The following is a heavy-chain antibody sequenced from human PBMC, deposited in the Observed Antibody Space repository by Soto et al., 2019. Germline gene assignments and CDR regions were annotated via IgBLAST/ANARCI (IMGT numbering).Heavy chain of an antibody. CDR2: INHSGST. CDR3: ARGLRSPAKNRKPIVVVTRTFDY. CDR1: GGSFSGYY. Sequence: SETLSLTCAVYGGSFSGYYWSWIRQPPGKGLEWIGEINHSGSTNYNPSLKSRVTISVDTSKNQFSLKLSSVTAADTAVYYCARGLRSPAKNRKPIVVVTRTFDYWGQGTLVT. V-gene: IGHV4-34*01. D-gene: IGHD2-21*02. J-gene: IGHJ4*02.